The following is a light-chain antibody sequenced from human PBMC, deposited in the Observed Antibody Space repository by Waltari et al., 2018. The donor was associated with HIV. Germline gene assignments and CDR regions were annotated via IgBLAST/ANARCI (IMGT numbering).Light chain of an antibody. Sequence: QSVLTQPPSASGTPGQRVTISCSGSSSNIGINSVHWYQQLPGAAPTLLIYTNNQRPSGVPDRFSGSKSGTSASLAISGPQSEDEADYYCAAWDDSLNGFVFGAGTKVTVL. CDR3: AAWDDSLNGFV. V-gene: IGLV1-44*01. CDR2: TNN. J-gene: IGLJ1*01. CDR1: SSNIGINS.